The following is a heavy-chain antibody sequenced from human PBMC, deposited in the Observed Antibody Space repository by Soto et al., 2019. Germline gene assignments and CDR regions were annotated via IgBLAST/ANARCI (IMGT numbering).Heavy chain of an antibody. CDR2: ISAYNGNT. V-gene: IGHV1-18*01. Sequence: ASVKVSCKASGYTFTSYGISWVRQAPGQGLEWMGWISAYNGNTNYAQKLQGRVTMTTDTSTSTAYMELRGLRSDDTAVYYCARSLPPDSSGDYWGYYYYGMDVWGQGTTVTVSS. J-gene: IGHJ6*02. CDR1: GYTFTSYG. CDR3: ARSLPPDSSGDYWGYYYYGMDV. D-gene: IGHD3-22*01.